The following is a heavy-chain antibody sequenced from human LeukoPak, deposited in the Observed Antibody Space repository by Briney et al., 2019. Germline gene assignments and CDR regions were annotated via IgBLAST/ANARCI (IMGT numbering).Heavy chain of an antibody. D-gene: IGHD6-6*01. Sequence: PGGSLRLSCRASGFSFTTYSMNWVRQAPGKGLEWVSVIRAEGDPTHYADSVKGRFTISRDNSKNTLHLQMSSLRPEDTAVYYCARVVIAARPHWFDPWGQGTLVTVSS. CDR3: ARVVIAARPHWFDP. CDR2: IRAEGDPT. CDR1: GFSFTTYS. J-gene: IGHJ5*02. V-gene: IGHV3-23*01.